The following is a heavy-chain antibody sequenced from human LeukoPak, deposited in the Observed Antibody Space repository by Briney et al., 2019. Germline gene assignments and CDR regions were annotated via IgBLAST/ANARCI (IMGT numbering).Heavy chain of an antibody. J-gene: IGHJ4*02. D-gene: IGHD2-2*01. V-gene: IGHV4-59*01. Sequence: SETLSLTCTVSGASISSYYWSWIRQPPGKGLEWIRYIYYSGSTDYNPSLKSRVTISVDTSKNQFSLKLSSVTAADTAVYYCARQAYCSSTSCYPFDYWGQGTLVTVSS. CDR2: IYYSGST. CDR1: GASISSYY. CDR3: ARQAYCSSTSCYPFDY.